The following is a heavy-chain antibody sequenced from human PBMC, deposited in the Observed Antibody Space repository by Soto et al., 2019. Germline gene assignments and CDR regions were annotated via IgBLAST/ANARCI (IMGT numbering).Heavy chain of an antibody. D-gene: IGHD4-17*01. CDR2: ISSSSSYK. Sequence: GGSLRLSCAASGFTFSTYTMNWVRQAPGKGLEWVSAISSSSSYKYYADSLEGRFTISRDNAKNSLFLQMNSLRAEDTAVYYCARDVYGDYVGAGFDYWGQGTLVTVSS. CDR1: GFTFSTYT. J-gene: IGHJ4*02. V-gene: IGHV3-21*01. CDR3: ARDVYGDYVGAGFDY.